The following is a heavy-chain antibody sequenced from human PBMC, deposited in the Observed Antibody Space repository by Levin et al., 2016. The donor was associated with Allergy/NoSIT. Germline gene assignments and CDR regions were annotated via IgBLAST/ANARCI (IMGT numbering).Heavy chain of an antibody. V-gene: IGHV3-64*01. CDR1: GYTFTGYY. J-gene: IGHJ4*02. D-gene: IGHD4-23*01. Sequence: SCKASGYTFTGYYMHWVRQAPGKGLQYVSAISSNGGSTYYANSVKGRFTISRDNSKNTVYLQMGSLRAEDMAVYYCARSPGGGVDYWGQGTLVTVSS. CDR3: ARSPGGGVDY. CDR2: ISSNGGST.